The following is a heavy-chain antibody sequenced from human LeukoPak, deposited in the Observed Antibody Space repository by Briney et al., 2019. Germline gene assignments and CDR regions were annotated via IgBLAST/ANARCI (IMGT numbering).Heavy chain of an antibody. CDR2: INPNSGGT. CDR1: GYTFTGYY. J-gene: IGHJ4*02. Sequence: GASVTVTCTASGYTFTGYYVHWVRQAPGQGLEWMGWINPNSGGTNYAQKFQGRVTMTRDTSVSTAYMELSRLRSDDTAVYYCAREEAYCTSSSCHIDYWGQGTLLTVSS. CDR3: AREEAYCTSSSCHIDY. V-gene: IGHV1-2*02. D-gene: IGHD2-2*02.